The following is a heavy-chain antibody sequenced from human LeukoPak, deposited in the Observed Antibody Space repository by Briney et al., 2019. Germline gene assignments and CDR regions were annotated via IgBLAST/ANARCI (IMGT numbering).Heavy chain of an antibody. CDR3: ARDQWADYSGYYYYYYMDV. CDR2: IYTSGST. J-gene: IGHJ6*03. D-gene: IGHD4-11*01. CDR1: GGSISSYY. V-gene: IGHV4-4*07. Sequence: SETLSLTCTVCGGSISSYYWSWIRQPAGKGLEWIGRIYTSGSTNYNPSLKSRVTMSVDTSKNQFSLKLSSVTAADTAVYYCARDQWADYSGYYYYYYMDVWGKGTTVTVSS.